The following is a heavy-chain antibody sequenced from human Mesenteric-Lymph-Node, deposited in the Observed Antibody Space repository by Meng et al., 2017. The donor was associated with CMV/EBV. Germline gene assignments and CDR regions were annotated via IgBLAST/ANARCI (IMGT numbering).Heavy chain of an antibody. CDR3: ARVGARKDSSGYLSYYYYGIDV. Sequence: GESLKISCAASGFTFSDYYMSWIRQAPGKGLEWVSYISSSGSTIYYADSVKGRFTISRDNAKNSLYLQMNSLRAEDTAVYYCARVGARKDSSGYLSYYYYGIDVWGQGTTVTVSS. J-gene: IGHJ6*02. CDR2: ISSSGSTI. CDR1: GFTFSDYY. D-gene: IGHD3-22*01. V-gene: IGHV3-11*04.